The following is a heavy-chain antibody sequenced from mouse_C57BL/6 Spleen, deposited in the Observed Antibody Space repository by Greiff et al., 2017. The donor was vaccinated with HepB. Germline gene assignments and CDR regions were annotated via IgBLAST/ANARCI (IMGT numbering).Heavy chain of an antibody. J-gene: IGHJ2*01. V-gene: IGHV1-55*01. Sequence: VQLQQPGAELVKPGASVKMSCKASGYTFTSYWITWVKQRPGQGLEWIGDIHPGIGSTNYNEKFKSKATLTVDTSSSTAYMQLSSLTSEDSAVYYCARSPITTVVADYFDYWGQGTTLTVSS. CDR1: GYTFTSYW. D-gene: IGHD1-1*01. CDR2: IHPGIGST. CDR3: ARSPITTVVADYFDY.